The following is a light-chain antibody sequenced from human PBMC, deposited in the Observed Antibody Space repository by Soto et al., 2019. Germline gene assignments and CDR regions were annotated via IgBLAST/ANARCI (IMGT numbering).Light chain of an antibody. J-gene: IGLJ2*01. CDR2: EVS. V-gene: IGLV2-14*01. CDR3: TSYTSSATGV. CDR1: SSDVGGYKY. Sequence: QSALTQPASVSGSPGQSITISCTGTSSDVGGYKYVSWYQQHPGKTPKLIIYEVSNRPSGVSNLFSASKSGNTASLTISGLQAEDEADYYCTSYTSSATGVFGGGTKLTVL.